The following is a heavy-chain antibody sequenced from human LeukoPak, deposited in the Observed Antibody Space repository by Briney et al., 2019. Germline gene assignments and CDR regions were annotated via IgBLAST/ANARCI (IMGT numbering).Heavy chain of an antibody. CDR2: ISSSSSYI. Sequence: GGSLRLSCAASGFTFSSYSMNWVRQAPGKGLEWVSSISSSSSYIYYADSVKGRFTISRDNAKNSLYLQMNSLRAEDTAVYYCARDALVVVAATYAHNWFDPWGQGTLVTVSS. J-gene: IGHJ5*02. CDR3: ARDALVVVAATYAHNWFDP. CDR1: GFTFSSYS. V-gene: IGHV3-21*01. D-gene: IGHD2-15*01.